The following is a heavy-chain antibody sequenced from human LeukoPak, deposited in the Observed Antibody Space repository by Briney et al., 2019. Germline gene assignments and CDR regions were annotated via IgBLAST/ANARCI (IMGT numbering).Heavy chain of an antibody. Sequence: SETLSLTCAVYGGSFSGYYWSWIRQPPGKGLEWIGEINHSGSTNYNPSLKSRVTISVDTSKNQFSLKLSSVTAADTAVYYCARVRWGLLQYYFDYWGQGTLVTVSS. V-gene: IGHV4-34*01. CDR1: GGSFSGYY. CDR3: ARVRWGLLQYYFDY. CDR2: INHSGST. D-gene: IGHD1-26*01. J-gene: IGHJ4*02.